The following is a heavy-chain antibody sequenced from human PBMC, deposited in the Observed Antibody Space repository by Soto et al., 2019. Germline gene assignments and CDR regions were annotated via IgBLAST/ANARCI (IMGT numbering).Heavy chain of an antibody. CDR1: GYTFTNYY. Sequence: QVQLVQSGAEVQEPGASVKVSCKASGYTFTNYYIHWVRQAPGQGLEWMGRLNPSGGSTKYAQQLPGRVALTRDTSTSTVYMELSSLRSEDTAVYYCARLLAPYCGGDCFSGFDYWGQGTLVTVSS. CDR2: LNPSGGST. V-gene: IGHV1-46*01. J-gene: IGHJ4*02. D-gene: IGHD2-21*02. CDR3: ARLLAPYCGGDCFSGFDY.